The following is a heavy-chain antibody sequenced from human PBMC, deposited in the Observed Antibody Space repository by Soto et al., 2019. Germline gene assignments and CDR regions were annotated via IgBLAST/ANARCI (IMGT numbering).Heavy chain of an antibody. J-gene: IGHJ5*02. CDR3: ANATVRLVEARPGSLDP. D-gene: IGHD6-6*01. CDR2: INPSGGST. V-gene: IGHV1-46*01. Sequence: ASVKVSCKASGYTFTSYYMHWVRQAPGQGLEWMGIINPSGGSTSYAQKFQGRVTMTRDTSTSTVYMELSSLRSEDTAVYYCANATVRLVEARPGSLDPWGQGTLVTVSS. CDR1: GYTFTSYY.